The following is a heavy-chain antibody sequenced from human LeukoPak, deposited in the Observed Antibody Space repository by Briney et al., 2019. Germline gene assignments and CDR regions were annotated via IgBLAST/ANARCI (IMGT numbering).Heavy chain of an antibody. CDR1: GYSISSGYY. CDR2: IFHSGTT. Sequence: KPSETLSLTCAVSGYSISSGYYWGWIRQPPGKGLDWIGSIFHSGTTYYNPSLKSRVTISVDTSKNQFSLKLTSVTAPDTAVYYCARHNPPPVVFGVVRGWFDPWGQGTLVSVSS. CDR3: ARHNPPPVVFGVVRGWFDP. J-gene: IGHJ5*02. D-gene: IGHD3-3*01. V-gene: IGHV4-38-2*01.